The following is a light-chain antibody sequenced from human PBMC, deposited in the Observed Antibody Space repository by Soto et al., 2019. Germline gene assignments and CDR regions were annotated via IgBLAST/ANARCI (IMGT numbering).Light chain of an antibody. CDR1: QSVTNN. Sequence: EIVITQSPATLSVSPGESATLYCRASQSVTNNLAWYQQKVGQAPRLLIYGTSTRTTGIPARFSGSGSGTEFTLTISSLQSEDFAVYYCQHHNNWPWTFGQGTKVDIK. V-gene: IGKV3-15*01. J-gene: IGKJ1*01. CDR2: GTS. CDR3: QHHNNWPWT.